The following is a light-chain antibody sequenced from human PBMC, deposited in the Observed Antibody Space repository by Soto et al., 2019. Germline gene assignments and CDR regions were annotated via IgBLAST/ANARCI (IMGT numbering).Light chain of an antibody. J-gene: IGLJ1*01. CDR2: EVT. CDR1: SSDGADYKD. V-gene: IGLV2-14*01. CDR3: SSYTTSSTV. Sequence: QSVLTQPASVSGSPGQSITISCTGTSSDGADYKDVSWYQQHPGKAPTLMIYEVTYRTSGVSNRFSGSKSGTTASLTISGLQAEDEAEYYCSSYTTSSTVFGTGTKLTVL.